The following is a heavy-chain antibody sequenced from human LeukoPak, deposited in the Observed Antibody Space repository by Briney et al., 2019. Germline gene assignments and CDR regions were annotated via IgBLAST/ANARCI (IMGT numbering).Heavy chain of an antibody. CDR1: GFTFSSYA. CDR2: ISSNGGST. Sequence: GGSLRLSCAASGFTFSSYAMHWVRQAPGKGLEYVSAISSNGGSTYYANSVKGRFTISRDNSKNTLYLQMGSLRAEDMAVYYCARANYGDYGPNWFDPWGQGTLVTVSS. CDR3: ARANYGDYGPNWFDP. V-gene: IGHV3-64*01. D-gene: IGHD4-17*01. J-gene: IGHJ5*02.